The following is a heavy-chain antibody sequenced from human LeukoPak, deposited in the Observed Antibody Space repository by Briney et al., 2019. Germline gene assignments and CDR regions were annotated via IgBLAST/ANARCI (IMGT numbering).Heavy chain of an antibody. CDR3: ARKDGQEGVVVVPAATLDY. V-gene: IGHV4-34*01. J-gene: IGHJ4*02. CDR1: GGSFSGYY. CDR2: INHSGST. D-gene: IGHD2-2*01. Sequence: SETLSLTCAVYGGSFSGYYWSGIRQPPGKGLEWIGEINHSGSTNYNPSLKSRVTISVDTSKNQFSLKLSSVTAADTAVYYCARKDGQEGVVVVPAATLDYWGQGTLVTVSS.